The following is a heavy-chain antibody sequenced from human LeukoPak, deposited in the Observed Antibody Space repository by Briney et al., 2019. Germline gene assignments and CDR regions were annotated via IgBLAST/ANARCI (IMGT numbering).Heavy chain of an antibody. J-gene: IGHJ4*02. V-gene: IGHV1-18*01. CDR1: GYTFPTYG. CDR3: ASGEGVAAFDY. D-gene: IGHD3-3*01. Sequence: ASVKVSCKASGYTFPTYGFSWVRQAPGQGLEWMGWISAYNGNTNYAQNLQGRVTMTTDTSTSTAYLELRSLISDDTAVYYCASGEGVAAFDYWGQGTLVTVSS. CDR2: ISAYNGNT.